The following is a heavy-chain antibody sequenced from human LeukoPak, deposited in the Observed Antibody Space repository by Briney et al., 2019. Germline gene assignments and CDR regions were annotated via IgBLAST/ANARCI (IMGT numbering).Heavy chain of an antibody. D-gene: IGHD3-22*01. J-gene: IGHJ4*02. Sequence: SETLSLTCTLSGGSISRYYSSWVRQPAGKGLEWIGRIYTSGSTNHNTPLKCRVTMPVDTSKTQFSLKLSSVTAADTAVYYCARDQGLGVRSSGYYWTSPFDYWGQGTLVTVSS. CDR2: IYTSGST. V-gene: IGHV4-4*07. CDR1: GGSISRYY. CDR3: ARDQGLGVRSSGYYWTSPFDY.